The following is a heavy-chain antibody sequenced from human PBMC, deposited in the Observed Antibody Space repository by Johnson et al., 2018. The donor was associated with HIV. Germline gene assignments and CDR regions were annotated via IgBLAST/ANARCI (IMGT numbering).Heavy chain of an antibody. Sequence: MQLVESGGGLVQPGGSLRLSCAASGFTFSSYWMHWVRQAPGKGLVWVSRINSDGSSTSYADSVKGRFTISRDNAKNTLYLQINSLRAEDTAVYYCARDSYSDSSGYYSPPHDAFDIWGQGTMVTVSS. V-gene: IGHV3-74*01. CDR3: ARDSYSDSSGYYSPPHDAFDI. CDR1: GFTFSSYW. J-gene: IGHJ3*02. CDR2: INSDGSST. D-gene: IGHD3-22*01.